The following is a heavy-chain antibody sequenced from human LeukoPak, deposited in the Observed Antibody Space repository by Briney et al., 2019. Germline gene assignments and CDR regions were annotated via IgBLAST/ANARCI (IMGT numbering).Heavy chain of an antibody. J-gene: IGHJ2*01. CDR2: INHRGST. D-gene: IGHD3-16*01. V-gene: IGHV4-34*01. CDR1: SGAFSGFY. CDR3: ASIPLGDSYVHWYFDL. Sequence: SETLSLTCAVYSGAFSGFYWSWIRQPPGKGLEWIGDINHRGSTNHNPSLKSRVIISVDTSKNQFSLKLNSVTAADTAVYYCASIPLGDSYVHWYFDLWGRGTLVTVSS.